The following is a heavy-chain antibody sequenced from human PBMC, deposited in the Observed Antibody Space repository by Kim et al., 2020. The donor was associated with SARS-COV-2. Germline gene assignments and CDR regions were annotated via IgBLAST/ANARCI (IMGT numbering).Heavy chain of an antibody. Sequence: ASVKVSCKASGYTFTNNGIHWVRQAPGQGLEWMGWINAGNGNTKNSQKFQCRVSITRDTSASAAYMEVSSLRSEDTAVYYCAREYTGSYYRLFDYWGQGTLVTVSS. D-gene: IGHD1-26*01. CDR2: INAGNGNT. V-gene: IGHV1-3*01. J-gene: IGHJ4*02. CDR3: AREYTGSYYRLFDY. CDR1: GYTFTNNG.